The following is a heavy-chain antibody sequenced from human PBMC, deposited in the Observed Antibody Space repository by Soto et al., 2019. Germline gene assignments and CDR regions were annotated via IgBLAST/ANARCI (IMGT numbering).Heavy chain of an antibody. J-gene: IGHJ6*02. CDR3: TREGSAPYYYYDMDV. CDR2: ISADNGNT. V-gene: IGHV1-18*01. Sequence: ASVKVSCKASGYTFTSYVTSWVRQAPAQGLEWMGGISADNGNTNYAQNLQGRATMTADTSTSTAHLELRRLSSDATAVYDWTREGSAPYYYYDMDVWGQGTTVTVSS. D-gene: IGHD3-10*01. CDR1: GYTFTSYV.